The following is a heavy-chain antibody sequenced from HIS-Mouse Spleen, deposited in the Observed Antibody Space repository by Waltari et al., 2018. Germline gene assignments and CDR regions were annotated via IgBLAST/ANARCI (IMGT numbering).Heavy chain of an antibody. J-gene: IGHJ3*02. D-gene: IGHD6-13*01. CDR2: IYYSGST. CDR1: GGSISSSSYY. Sequence: QLQLQESGPGLVKPSETLSLTCTVSGGSISSSSYYWGWIRQPPGKGLEWIGSIYYSGSTYYNPSLKSRVTISVDTSKNQFSLKLSSVTAEDTAVYYCAKGTAAAGTWGAFDIWGQGTMVTVSS. V-gene: IGHV4-39*07. CDR3: AKGTAAAGTWGAFDI.